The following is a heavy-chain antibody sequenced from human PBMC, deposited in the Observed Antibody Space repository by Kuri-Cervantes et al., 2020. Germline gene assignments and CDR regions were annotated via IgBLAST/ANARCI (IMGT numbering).Heavy chain of an antibody. Sequence: SVKVSCKASGYTFTSYGISWVRQAPGQGLEWMGGIIPIFGTANYAQKFQGRVTITTDESTSTAYMELSSLRSEDTAVYYCARGEEGAFDIWGQGTMVTVSS. CDR1: GYTFTSYG. CDR2: IIPIFGTA. V-gene: IGHV1-69*05. J-gene: IGHJ3*02. CDR3: ARGEEGAFDI.